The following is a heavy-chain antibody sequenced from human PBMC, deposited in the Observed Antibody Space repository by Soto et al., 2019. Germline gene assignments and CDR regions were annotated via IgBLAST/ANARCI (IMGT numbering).Heavy chain of an antibody. CDR2: IKGKPDGGAT. J-gene: IGHJ4*02. CDR1: GFTFNTAW. CDR3: TAGPPFNY. Sequence: GGSLRLSCAASGFTFNTAWLTWVRQAPGKGLEWVGRIKGKPDGGATDYAALVEGRFMISRDDSQNTVFLQMNSLKTDDTGVYYCTAGPPFNYWGPRTLVTVSS. V-gene: IGHV3-15*01.